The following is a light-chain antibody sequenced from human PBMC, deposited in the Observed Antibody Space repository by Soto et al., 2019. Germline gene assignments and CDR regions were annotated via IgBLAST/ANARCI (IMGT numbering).Light chain of an antibody. J-gene: IGKJ1*01. CDR3: QQFAKSST. CDR1: HNIERW. CDR2: DAT. Sequence: IQMTQSPSTLSASVGDRVTIICRASHNIERWMAWYQQKRGRAPSLLIFDATTLHSGVPSRFSGGGSGTEFTLTINGLQPDDFATYYCQQFAKSSTFGQGTTVEIK. V-gene: IGKV1-5*02.